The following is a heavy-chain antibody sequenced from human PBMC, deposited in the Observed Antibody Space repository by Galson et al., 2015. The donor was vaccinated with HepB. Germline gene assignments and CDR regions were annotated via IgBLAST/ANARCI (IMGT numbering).Heavy chain of an antibody. J-gene: IGHJ3*02. Sequence: TLSLTCTVSGGSISSGSYYWSWIRQPAGKGLEWIGRIYTSGSTNYNPSLKSRVTMSVDTSKNQFSLKLSSVTAADTAVYYCARDPSLVMNAFDIWGQGTMVTVSS. CDR1: GGSISSGSYY. CDR2: IYTSGST. V-gene: IGHV4-61*02. CDR3: ARDPSLVMNAFDI. D-gene: IGHD2-21*01.